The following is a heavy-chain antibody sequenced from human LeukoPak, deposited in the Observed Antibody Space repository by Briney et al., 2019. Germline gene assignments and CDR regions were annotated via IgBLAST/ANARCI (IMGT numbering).Heavy chain of an antibody. V-gene: IGHV4-39*01. Sequence: PSETLSLTCTVSGGSISSSSYYWGWIRQPPGKGLEWIGSIYYSGSTYYNPSLKSRVTISIDTSKNQFSLKLSSVTAADTAVYYCARHRSSYSSGWYYYFDYWGQGTLVTVSS. CDR2: IYYSGST. D-gene: IGHD6-19*01. CDR3: ARHRSSYSSGWYYYFDY. J-gene: IGHJ4*02. CDR1: GGSISSSSYY.